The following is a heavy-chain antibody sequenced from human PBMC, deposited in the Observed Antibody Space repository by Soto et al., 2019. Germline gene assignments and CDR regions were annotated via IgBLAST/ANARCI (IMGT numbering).Heavy chain of an antibody. J-gene: IGHJ4*02. D-gene: IGHD3-16*02. CDR2: ISSSSSYI. V-gene: IGHV3-21*04. Sequence: EVQLVESGGGLVKPGGSLRLSCAASGFTFSSYSMNWVRQAPGKGLEWVSSISSSSSYIYYADSVKGRFTISRDNSKNTLYLQMNSLRAEDTAVYYCAKGGYYDYVWGSYRPFDYWGQGTLVTVSS. CDR3: AKGGYYDYVWGSYRPFDY. CDR1: GFTFSSYS.